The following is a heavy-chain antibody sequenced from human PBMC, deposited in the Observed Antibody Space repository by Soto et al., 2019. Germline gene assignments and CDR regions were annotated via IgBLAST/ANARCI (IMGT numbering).Heavy chain of an antibody. Sequence: QVQLVQSGAEVKKPGSSVKVSCKASGGTFSSYAISWVRQAPGQGLEWMGGIIPIFGTANYAQKFQGRVTITADESTSTAYMVLSSLRSEDTAVYYCAQSLGIVVVTTARNWFDPWGQGTLVTVSS. CDR1: GGTFSSYA. CDR3: AQSLGIVVVTTARNWFDP. J-gene: IGHJ5*02. CDR2: IIPIFGTA. V-gene: IGHV1-69*01. D-gene: IGHD3-22*01.